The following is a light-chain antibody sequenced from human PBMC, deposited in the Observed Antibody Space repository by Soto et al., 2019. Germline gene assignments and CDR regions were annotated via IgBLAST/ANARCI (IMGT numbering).Light chain of an antibody. J-gene: IGLJ2*01. CDR2: EVS. CDR3: SSYSGSYKLV. Sequence: QSALTQPPSASGSPGQSVTISCTGTSSDVGGYNYVSWYQQHPGKAPQLMIYEVSKRPSGVPDRFSGSKSGNTASLTVSGLQAEDEADYYCSSYSGSYKLVFGGGTKLTVL. V-gene: IGLV2-8*01. CDR1: SSDVGGYNY.